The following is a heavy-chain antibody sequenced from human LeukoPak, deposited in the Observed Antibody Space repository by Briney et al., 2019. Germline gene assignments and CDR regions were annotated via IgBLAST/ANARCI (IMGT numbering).Heavy chain of an antibody. J-gene: IGHJ5*02. CDR3: ARRSRVSGLVRGVDWFDP. CDR1: GYTFTSYD. Sequence: GAPVKVSCKASGYTFTSYDINWVRQATGQGLEWMGWMNPNSGNTGYAQKFQGRVTMTRNTSISTAYMELSSLRSEDTAVYYCARRSRVSGLVRGVDWFDPWGQGTLVTVSS. D-gene: IGHD3-10*01. CDR2: MNPNSGNT. V-gene: IGHV1-8*01.